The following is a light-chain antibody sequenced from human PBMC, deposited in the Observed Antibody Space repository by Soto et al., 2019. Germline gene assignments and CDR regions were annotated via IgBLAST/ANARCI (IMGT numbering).Light chain of an antibody. CDR2: AAS. CDR1: QSVGSS. Sequence: ETILTQSPATLSLSPGEGATLSCRASQSVGSSLAWYQQKPGQAPRLRIYAASIRATGIPARFSGSGSGTDFTLTISSLEPEDFAIYYCQQRSNWPGAFGQGTKLEIK. CDR3: QQRSNWPGA. V-gene: IGKV3-11*01. J-gene: IGKJ2*01.